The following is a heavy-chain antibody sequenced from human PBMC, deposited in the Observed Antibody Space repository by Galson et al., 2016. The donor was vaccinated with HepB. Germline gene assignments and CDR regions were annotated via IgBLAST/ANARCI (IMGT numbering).Heavy chain of an antibody. D-gene: IGHD2-21*01. CDR1: GYTFPNYG. CDR3: ARECGGECYYFDS. V-gene: IGHV1-18*01. J-gene: IGHJ4*02. CDR2: ISGYNGIT. Sequence: SVKVSCKASGYTFPNYGITWVRQAPGQGLEWMGWISGYNGITKYAQKVQGRATMTTDTSTSTAYMELRSLRSDDTAVYYCARECGGECYYFDSWGQGTVVTVSS.